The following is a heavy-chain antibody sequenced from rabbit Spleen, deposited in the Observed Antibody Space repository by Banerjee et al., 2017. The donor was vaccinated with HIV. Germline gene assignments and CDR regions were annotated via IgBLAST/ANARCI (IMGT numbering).Heavy chain of an antibody. CDR1: GFSFSSSYW. Sequence: QEQLEESGGDLVKPEGSLTLTCTASGFSFSSSYWICWVRQAPGKGLEWIACISGGSSVTTYYASWAKGRFTISKTSSTTVTLQMTSLTAADMATYFCVRRDSDSYYAFRLWGPGTLVHRL. CDR2: ISGGSSVTT. J-gene: IGHJ4*01. D-gene: IGHD8-1*01. CDR3: VRRDSDSYYAFRL. V-gene: IGHV1S45*01.